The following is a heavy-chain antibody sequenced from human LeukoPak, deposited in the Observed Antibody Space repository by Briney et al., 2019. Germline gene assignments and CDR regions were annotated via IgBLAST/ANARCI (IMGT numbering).Heavy chain of an antibody. Sequence: GGSLRLSCAASGFTFSTYEMTWVRQAPGKGLEWLSYISSSGGGIFYADSVKGRFTISRDNAKKSLYLQMNSLRAEDTAVYYCARDSLHDYGNSGYGYYFDYWGQGTLVTVSS. CDR3: ARDSLHDYGNSGYGYYFDY. V-gene: IGHV3-48*03. D-gene: IGHD3-22*01. CDR1: GFTFSTYE. J-gene: IGHJ4*02. CDR2: ISSSGGGI.